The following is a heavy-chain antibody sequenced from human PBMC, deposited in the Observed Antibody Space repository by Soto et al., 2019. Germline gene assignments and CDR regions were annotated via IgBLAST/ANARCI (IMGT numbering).Heavy chain of an antibody. V-gene: IGHV4-31*03. J-gene: IGHJ3*02. CDR3: ARDFGAYPDDNLDAFDI. CDR1: GGSISSGGYY. Sequence: QVQLQESGPGLVKPSQTLSLTCTVSGGSISSGGYYWSWIRQHPGKGLEWIGYIYYSGSTYYNPSLKSRVTISVDTSKTQFSLKLSSVTAADTAVYYCARDFGAYPDDNLDAFDIWGQGTMVTVSS. CDR2: IYYSGST. D-gene: IGHD3-10*01.